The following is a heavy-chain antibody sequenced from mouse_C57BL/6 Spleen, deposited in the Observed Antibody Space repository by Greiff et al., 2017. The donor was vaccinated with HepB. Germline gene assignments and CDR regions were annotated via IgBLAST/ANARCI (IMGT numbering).Heavy chain of an antibody. CDR3: ARHGYYDGYFFAY. J-gene: IGHJ3*01. CDR1: GFTFSSYG. Sequence: EVQVVESGGDLVKPGGSLKLSCAASGFTFSSYGMSWVRQTPDKRLEWVATISSGGSYTYYPDSVKGRFTISRDNAKNTLYLQMSSLKSEDTAMYYCARHGYYDGYFFAYWGQGTLVTVSA. D-gene: IGHD2-3*01. V-gene: IGHV5-6*01. CDR2: ISSGGSYT.